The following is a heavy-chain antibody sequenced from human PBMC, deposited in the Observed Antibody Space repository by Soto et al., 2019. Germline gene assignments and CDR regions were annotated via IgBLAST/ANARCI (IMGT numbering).Heavy chain of an antibody. J-gene: IGHJ5*02. D-gene: IGHD3-16*01. Sequence: SGPTVVNPTQTLTLTCTFSGFSLTTRGVGVGWIRQPPGKALECLALIYWDDDKRYSPSLQSRLSITKDTSKNQVVLTMTNVDPVDTATYYCSHIPNYYQYDWFDLWAQGNLVTVSS. CDR2: IYWDDDK. CDR3: SHIPNYYQYDWFDL. CDR1: GFSLTTRGVG. V-gene: IGHV2-5*02.